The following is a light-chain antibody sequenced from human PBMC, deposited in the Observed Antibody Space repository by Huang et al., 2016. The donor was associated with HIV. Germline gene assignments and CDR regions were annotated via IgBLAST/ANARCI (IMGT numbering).Light chain of an antibody. V-gene: IGKV2-28*01. Sequence: DIVMTQSPLSLSVTPGEPASIACRSSQSLLHRNGNNYFDWFLQKPGQSPQLLIYLGSSRASGVPNRFSGSGSGTDFTLNISRVEAEDVGVYYCMQALQTPLTFGGGTKVEI. J-gene: IGKJ4*01. CDR2: LGS. CDR3: MQALQTPLT. CDR1: QSLLHRNGNNY.